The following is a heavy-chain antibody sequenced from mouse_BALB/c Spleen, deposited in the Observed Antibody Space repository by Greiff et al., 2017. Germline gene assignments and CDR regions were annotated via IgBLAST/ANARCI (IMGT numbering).Heavy chain of an antibody. CDR3: ARSEVTTFFDY. CDR1: GYTFTDYA. D-gene: IGHD2-1*01. J-gene: IGHJ2*01. V-gene: IGHV1S137*01. Sequence: VQLQQSGAELVRPGVSVKISCKGSGYTFTDYAMHWVKQSHAKSLEWIGVISTYYGDASYNQKFKGKATMTVDKSSSTAYMELARLTSEDSAIYYCARSEVTTFFDYWGQGTTLTVSS. CDR2: ISTYYGDA.